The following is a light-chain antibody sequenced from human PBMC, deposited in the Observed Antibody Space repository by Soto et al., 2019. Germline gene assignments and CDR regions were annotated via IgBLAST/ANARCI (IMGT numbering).Light chain of an antibody. CDR2: GAS. J-gene: IGKJ5*01. Sequence: EMVLTQSPGTLSLSPGERASLSCRASQSVSNNYLAWYQQKPGQAPRLLIYGASNRATGIPARFSGSGSGTDFTLTISSLEPEDFAVYYCQQRSNWPPITFGQGTRLEIK. CDR1: QSVSNNY. V-gene: IGKV3-11*01. CDR3: QQRSNWPPIT.